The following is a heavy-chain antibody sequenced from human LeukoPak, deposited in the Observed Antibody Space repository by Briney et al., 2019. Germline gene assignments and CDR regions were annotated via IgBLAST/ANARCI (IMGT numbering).Heavy chain of an antibody. D-gene: IGHD2-15*01. CDR3: ARSAASLYYYGMDV. Sequence: ASVKVSYKASGYTFTSYDINWVRQATGQGLEWMGWMNPNSGNTGYAQKFQGRVTMTRNTSISTAYMELSSLRSEDTAVYYCARSAASLYYYGMDVWGQGTTVTVSS. CDR2: MNPNSGNT. V-gene: IGHV1-8*01. CDR1: GYTFTSYD. J-gene: IGHJ6*02.